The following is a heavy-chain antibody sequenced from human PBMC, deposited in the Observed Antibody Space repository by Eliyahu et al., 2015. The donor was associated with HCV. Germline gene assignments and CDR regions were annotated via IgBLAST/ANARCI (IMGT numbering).Heavy chain of an antibody. CDR1: GDSVXSNXGA. CDR2: TYYRSKWYY. D-gene: IGHD6-19*01. Sequence: QVQLQQSGPGLVKPSQTLSLTXAISGDSVXSNXGAWHWIRQSPSRGLXWLGRTYYRSKWYYDYEVSVKSRININADTTKNQFSLQLNSVTPEDTAVYYCARQYSSGWSYYYGLDVWGQGTTVTVSS. V-gene: IGHV6-1*01. J-gene: IGHJ6*02. CDR3: ARQYSSGWSYYYGLDV.